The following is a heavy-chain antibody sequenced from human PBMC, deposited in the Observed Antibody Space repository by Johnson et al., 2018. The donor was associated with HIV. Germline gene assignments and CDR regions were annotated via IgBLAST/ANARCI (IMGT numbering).Heavy chain of an antibody. CDR3: ARDLHAFDI. Sequence: QVQLVESGGGVVQPGRSLRLSCAASGFTFSSYAMHWVRQAPGKGLEWVAVISYDGINKYYADSVKGRITISRDNAKNSLYLQMNSLRAEDTAVYYCARDLHAFDIWGQGTMVTVSS. CDR2: ISYDGINK. CDR1: GFTFSSYA. V-gene: IGHV3-30*04. J-gene: IGHJ3*02.